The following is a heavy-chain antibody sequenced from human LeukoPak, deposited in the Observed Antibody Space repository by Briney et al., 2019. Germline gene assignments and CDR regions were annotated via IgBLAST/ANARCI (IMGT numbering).Heavy chain of an antibody. V-gene: IGHV1-69*10. CDR1: GGTFSSYA. J-gene: IGHJ4*02. D-gene: IGHD1-14*01. CDR3: ARQVGRSTGLDY. CDR2: IIPIFGIA. Sequence: VASVKVSCKASGGTFSSYAISWVRQAPGQGLEWMGGIIPIFGIANYAQKFQGRVTITADKSTSTAYMELSSLRSEDTAVYYCARQVGRSTGLDYWGQGTLVTVPS.